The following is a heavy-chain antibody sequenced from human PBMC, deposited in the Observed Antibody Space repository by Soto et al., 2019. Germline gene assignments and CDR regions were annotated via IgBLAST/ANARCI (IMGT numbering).Heavy chain of an antibody. J-gene: IGHJ4*02. CDR2: ISAHNGNT. V-gene: IGHV1-18*04. CDR3: ARDPKIFDY. Sequence: QVQVVQSGGEVKKPGASVKVSCKASGYTFTSYGISWVRQAPGQGLEWRGWISAHNGNTKYAQKFQGRVTLTTDTSTSTAYMELRSLRSDDTAVYYCARDPKIFDYWGQGTLVTVSS. CDR1: GYTFTSYG.